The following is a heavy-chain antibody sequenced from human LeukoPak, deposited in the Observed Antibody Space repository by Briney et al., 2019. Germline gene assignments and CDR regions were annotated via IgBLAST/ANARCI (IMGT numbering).Heavy chain of an antibody. D-gene: IGHD2-15*01. CDR1: GYTFTSFG. V-gene: IGHV1-18*04. Sequence: ASVKVSCKPSGYTFTSFGISWVRQAPGQGLEWMGWIGAYNGDANYAQKFQGRVTMTTDTSTSTAYMDLRSLRSDDTAVYYCTRDHCRGDNCPSFDYWGQGTLVTVSS. J-gene: IGHJ4*02. CDR2: IGAYNGDA. CDR3: TRDHCRGDNCPSFDY.